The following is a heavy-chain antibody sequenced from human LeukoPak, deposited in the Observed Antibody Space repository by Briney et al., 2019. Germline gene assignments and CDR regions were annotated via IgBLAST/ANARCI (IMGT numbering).Heavy chain of an antibody. Sequence: PSETLSLTCTVSGGSINGYYWTWIRQSPGKGLEWIGYVYYSGSSNYNPSLKSRVTISADTSKNPFSLKLTCASAADAAVYCCGRESSSSWSAVDYWGQGTLVTVSS. J-gene: IGHJ4*02. CDR3: GRESSSSWSAVDY. V-gene: IGHV4-59*01. CDR2: VYYSGSS. D-gene: IGHD6-13*01. CDR1: GGSINGYY.